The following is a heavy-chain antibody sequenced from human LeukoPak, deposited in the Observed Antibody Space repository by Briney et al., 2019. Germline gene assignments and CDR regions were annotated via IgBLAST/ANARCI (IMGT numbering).Heavy chain of an antibody. CDR3: ARSRGYSYGYSYFDS. CDR1: GFTLSSNY. CDR2: IYSGGST. J-gene: IGHJ4*02. V-gene: IGHV3-53*01. Sequence: GGSLRLSCAPSGFTLSSNYMGWVRQAPGEGRGWVSVIYSGGSTYYADSVKGLFTLSRDNSKNTLYLQLNSLRAEDTAVYYCARSRGYSYGYSYFDSWGQGTLVTVSS. D-gene: IGHD5-18*01.